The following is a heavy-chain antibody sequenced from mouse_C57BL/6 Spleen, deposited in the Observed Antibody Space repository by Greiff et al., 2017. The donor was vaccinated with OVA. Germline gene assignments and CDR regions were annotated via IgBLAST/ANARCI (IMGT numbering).Heavy chain of an antibody. CDR3: ASYDGSRFAY. CDR2: IWGVGST. Sequence: VMLVESGPGLVAPSQSLSITCTVSGFSLTSYGVDWVRQSPGKGLEWLGVIWGVGSTNYNSALKSRLSISKDNSKSQVFLKMNSLQTDDTAMYYCASYDGSRFAYWGQGTLVTVSA. D-gene: IGHD1-1*01. V-gene: IGHV2-6*01. CDR1: GFSLTSYG. J-gene: IGHJ3*01.